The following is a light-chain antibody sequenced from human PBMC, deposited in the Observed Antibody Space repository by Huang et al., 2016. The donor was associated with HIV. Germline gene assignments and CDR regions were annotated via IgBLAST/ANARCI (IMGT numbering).Light chain of an antibody. Sequence: EIVLTQSPATLSLSPGERATLSCRASQSVSSYLAWYQQKPGQAPRLLIYDASNRATGIPARFSCSGSGTDFPRTISSLEPEDFAVYYCQQRSNSFLTFGGGTKVEIK. CDR3: QQRSNSFLT. CDR1: QSVSSY. V-gene: IGKV3-11*01. CDR2: DAS. J-gene: IGKJ4*01.